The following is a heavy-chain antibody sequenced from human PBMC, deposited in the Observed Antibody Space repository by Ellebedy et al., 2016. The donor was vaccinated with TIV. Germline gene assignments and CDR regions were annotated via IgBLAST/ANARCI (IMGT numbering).Heavy chain of an antibody. CDR1: GFTFSSYA. J-gene: IGHJ4*02. V-gene: IGHV3-30-3*01. Sequence: GESLKISCAASGFTFSSYAMHWVRQAPGKGLEWVAVISYDGSNKYYPDSVKGRFTISRDNSKNTLYLQMNSLRAEDTAVYYCARPLFYSSSWYIPLGYWGQGTLVTVSS. D-gene: IGHD6-13*01. CDR2: ISYDGSNK. CDR3: ARPLFYSSSWYIPLGY.